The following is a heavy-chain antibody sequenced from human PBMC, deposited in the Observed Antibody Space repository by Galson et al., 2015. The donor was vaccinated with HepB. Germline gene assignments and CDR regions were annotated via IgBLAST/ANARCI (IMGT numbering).Heavy chain of an antibody. CDR1: GFTFSTYW. Sequence: SLRLSCAASGFTFSTYWMTWVRQAPGKGLEWVANINQDGSEKYYLDSVKGRFTISRDNAKSSLFLQMDSLRGEDTAVYYCARAIAAAGSYWGQGTLVTVSS. V-gene: IGHV3-7*03. CDR3: ARAIAAAGSY. D-gene: IGHD6-13*01. J-gene: IGHJ4*02. CDR2: INQDGSEK.